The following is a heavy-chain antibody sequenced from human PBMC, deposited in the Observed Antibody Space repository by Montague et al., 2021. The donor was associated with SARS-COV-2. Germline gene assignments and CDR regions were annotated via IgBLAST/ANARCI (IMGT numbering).Heavy chain of an antibody. CDR3: AKASWIQLWFRTPYFDY. CDR1: GFTFSSYA. D-gene: IGHD5-18*01. J-gene: IGHJ4*02. Sequence: SLRLSCAASGFTFSSYAMSWVRQAPGKGLEWVSAISGSGGSTYYADSVXGRFTISRDNSKNTLYLQMNSLRAEDTAVYYCAKASWIQLWFRTPYFDYWGQGTLVTVSS. V-gene: IGHV3-23*01. CDR2: ISGSGGST.